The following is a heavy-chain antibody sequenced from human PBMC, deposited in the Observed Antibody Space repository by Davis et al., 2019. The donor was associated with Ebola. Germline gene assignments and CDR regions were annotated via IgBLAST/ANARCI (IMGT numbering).Heavy chain of an antibody. CDR1: GYTFTSYY. CDR2: INPNSGGT. CDR3: ARGGTTGGRYYGMDV. Sequence: ASVKVSCKASGYTFTSYYMHWVRQAPGQGLEWMGWINPNSGGTNYAQKFQGWVTMTRDTSISTAYMELSRLRSDDTAVYYCARGGTTGGRYYGMDVWGQGTTVTVSS. D-gene: IGHD1-1*01. V-gene: IGHV1-2*04. J-gene: IGHJ6*02.